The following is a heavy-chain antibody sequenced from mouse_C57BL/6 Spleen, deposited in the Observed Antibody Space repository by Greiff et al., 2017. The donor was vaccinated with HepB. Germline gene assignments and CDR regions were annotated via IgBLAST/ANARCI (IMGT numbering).Heavy chain of an antibody. CDR1: GYTFTSYW. J-gene: IGHJ1*03. V-gene: IGHV1-52*01. CDR2: IDPSDSET. Sequence: QVQLQQPGAELVRPGSSVKLSCKASGYTFTSYWMHWVKQRPIQGLEWIGNIDPSDSETHYNQKFKDKATLTVDKSSSTADMQLSSLTSEDSAVYYCARSGSSYRYFDVWGTGTTVTVSS. D-gene: IGHD1-1*01. CDR3: ARSGSSYRYFDV.